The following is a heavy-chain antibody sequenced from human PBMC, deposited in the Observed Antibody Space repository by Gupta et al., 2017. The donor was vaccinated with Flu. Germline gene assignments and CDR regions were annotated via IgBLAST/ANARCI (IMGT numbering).Heavy chain of an antibody. V-gene: IGHV3-23*01. CDR3: AKEQDSSGYYSTGDAFDI. J-gene: IGHJ3*02. D-gene: IGHD3-22*01. CDR2: ISGSGGST. CDR1: GFPFSSYA. Sequence: EVQLLESGGGLVQPGGSLRLSCAASGFPFSSYAMSWVRQAPGKGLEWVSAISGSGGSTYYADSVKGRFTISRDNSKNTLYLQMNSLRAEDTAVYYCAKEQDSSGYYSTGDAFDIWGQGTMVTVSS.